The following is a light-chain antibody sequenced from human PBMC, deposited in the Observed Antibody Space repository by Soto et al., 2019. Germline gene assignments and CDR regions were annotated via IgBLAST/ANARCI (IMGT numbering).Light chain of an antibody. CDR1: QDISNY. Sequence: DIQMTQQQSSLSASVGDRVTITCQASQDISNYLNWYQQKPGKAPKLLIYDASSLESGVPSRFSGSGSGTEFTLTISSLQPDDFATYYGQQYNSVIPFGHVTRLEVK. J-gene: IGKJ5*01. V-gene: IGKV1-5*01. CDR2: DAS. CDR3: QQYNSVIP.